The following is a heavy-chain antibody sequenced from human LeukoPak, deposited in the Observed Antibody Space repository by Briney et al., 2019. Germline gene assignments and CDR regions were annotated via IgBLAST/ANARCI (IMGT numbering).Heavy chain of an antibody. Sequence: GGSLRLSCVASGFTFSNYDMHWVRQGTGKGLEWIAAIDPAGQTWYSDSVKGRFTISRENAKNALYLQMNSLRAADTAVYYCVREPAYTGTWWYPDLWGRGTLVTAAS. CDR2: IDPAGQT. CDR1: GFTFSNYD. CDR3: VREPAYTGTWWYPDL. J-gene: IGHJ2*01. V-gene: IGHV3-13*01. D-gene: IGHD3-16*01.